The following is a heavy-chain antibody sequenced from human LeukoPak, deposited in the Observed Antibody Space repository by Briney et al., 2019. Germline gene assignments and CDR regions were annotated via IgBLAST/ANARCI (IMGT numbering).Heavy chain of an antibody. D-gene: IGHD6-19*01. J-gene: IGHJ4*02. CDR3: AKNGYRLSSGWPLDY. CDR1: GFTFSSYA. CDR2: ISGSGGST. V-gene: IGHV3-23*01. Sequence: PGGSLRLSCAASGFTFSSYAMSWARQAPGKGLEWVSAISGSGGSTYYADSVKGRFTISRDNSKNTLYLQMNSLRAEDTAVYYCAKNGYRLSSGWPLDYWGQGTLVTVSS.